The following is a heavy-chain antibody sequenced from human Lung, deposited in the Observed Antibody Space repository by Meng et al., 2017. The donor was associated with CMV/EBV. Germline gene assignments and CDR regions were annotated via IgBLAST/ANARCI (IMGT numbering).Heavy chain of an antibody. CDR2: ISHDGSNK. J-gene: IGHJ3*02. V-gene: IGHV3-30*04. CDR3: ATFHSGSHAFDI. D-gene: IGHD3-10*01. CDR1: GFTFSIYA. Sequence: GGSLRLXCAASGFTFSIYAMHWVRQAPGKGLEWVAVISHDGSNKYYADSVKGRFTISRDNSKNTVYLQMNSLRAEDTAVYYCATFHSGSHAFDIWGQGTMVTVSS.